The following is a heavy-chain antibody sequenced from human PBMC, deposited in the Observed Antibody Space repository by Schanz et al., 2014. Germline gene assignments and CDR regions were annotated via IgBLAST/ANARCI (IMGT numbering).Heavy chain of an antibody. CDR3: ARHLVNAYGMDV. D-gene: IGHD3-3*02. V-gene: IGHV4-34*01. Sequence: QVQLQQWGAGLLKPSETLSLTCAVYGGPFSGYFWSWIRQSPGKGLQWIGEIHHSGSIIYNPSLRSGVTISMDPSKTQFFLKVTSVTAADTAVYYCARHLVNAYGMDVWGQGTAVTVSS. CDR1: GGPFSGYF. CDR2: IHHSGSI. J-gene: IGHJ6*02.